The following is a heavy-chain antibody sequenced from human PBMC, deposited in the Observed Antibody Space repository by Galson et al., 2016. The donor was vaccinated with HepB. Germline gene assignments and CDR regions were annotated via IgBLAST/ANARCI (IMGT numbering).Heavy chain of an antibody. J-gene: IGHJ6*02. V-gene: IGHV3-9*01. Sequence: SLRLSCAASGFTFDGYAMHWVRQAPGKGLEWVSGISWNSGSIGYADSVKGRFTISRDNAKNSLYLQMNSLRAEDTALYYCAKAVAGYFYYYYGMDVWGQGTTVTVSS. CDR1: GFTFDGYA. CDR2: ISWNSGSI. CDR3: AKAVAGYFYYYYGMDV. D-gene: IGHD6-19*01.